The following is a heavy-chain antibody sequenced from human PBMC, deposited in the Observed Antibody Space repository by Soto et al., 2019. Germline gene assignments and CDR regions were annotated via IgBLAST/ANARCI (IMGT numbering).Heavy chain of an antibody. V-gene: IGHV3-23*01. CDR2: ISGSGGST. D-gene: IGHD4-17*01. CDR3: AKLPAYGDYSEWYFQH. J-gene: IGHJ1*01. Sequence: PGGSLRLSCAASGFTFSSYAMSWVRQAPGKGLEWVSAISGSGGSTYYADSVKGRFTISRDNSKNTLYLQMNSLRAEDTAVYYCAKLPAYGDYSEWYFQHWGQGTLVTVSS. CDR1: GFTFSSYA.